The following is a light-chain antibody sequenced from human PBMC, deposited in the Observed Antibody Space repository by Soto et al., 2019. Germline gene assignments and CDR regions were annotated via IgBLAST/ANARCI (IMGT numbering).Light chain of an antibody. Sequence: QSVLTQPASVSGSPGQSITISCTGTSSDIGGYNYVSWYQQHPGKAPKLMIYEVTNRPSRVSNRFSGSKSGNTASLTISGLQAEDEADYYCSSYTSSSTHWMFGGGTKVTVL. J-gene: IGLJ3*02. CDR1: SSDIGGYNY. V-gene: IGLV2-14*01. CDR3: SSYTSSSTHWM. CDR2: EVT.